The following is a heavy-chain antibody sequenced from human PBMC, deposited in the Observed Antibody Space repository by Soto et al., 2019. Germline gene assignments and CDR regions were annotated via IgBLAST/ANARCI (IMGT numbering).Heavy chain of an antibody. CDR3: AVGVVDIVPTGMKPFDP. CDR1: GGTFINYA. Sequence: QVQLVQSGAEVKKPGSSVKVSCKASGGTFINYAISWVRQAPGQGLEWRGGIIPILGTANYEQKFQGRVTIPADEYTSKAYMELSSLRSEDTAIYYCAVGVVDIVPTGMKPFDPWGQGTLVTVSS. J-gene: IGHJ5*02. CDR2: IIPILGTA. D-gene: IGHD5-12*01. V-gene: IGHV1-69*11.